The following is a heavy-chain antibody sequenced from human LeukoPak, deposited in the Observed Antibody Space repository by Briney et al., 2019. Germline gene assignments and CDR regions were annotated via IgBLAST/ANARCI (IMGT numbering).Heavy chain of an antibody. J-gene: IGHJ4*02. CDR1: GFTFSRYW. V-gene: IGHV3-74*01. CDR3: ARMGRRYFDWLPIPPPFDY. D-gene: IGHD3-9*01. Sequence: GGPLRLSCAASGFTFSRYWMHWLRQAPGKGLVWVSRINSDGSGTTYADSVKGRFTISGDNAKNTFYLQMNSLRAEDTAVYYCARMGRRYFDWLPIPPPFDYWGQGTLVTVSS. CDR2: INSDGSGT.